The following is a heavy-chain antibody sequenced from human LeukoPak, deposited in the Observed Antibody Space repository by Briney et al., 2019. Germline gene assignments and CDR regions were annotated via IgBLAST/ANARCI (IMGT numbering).Heavy chain of an antibody. CDR2: ISYDGSNR. D-gene: IGHD6-19*01. J-gene: IGHJ4*02. CDR3: ARGRGVGEQWLLRGYFDY. Sequence: PGRSLRLSCAASGFTFSSYAMHWVRQAPGKGLEWVAVISYDGSNRYYADSVKGRFTTSRDSSKNTLYLQMNSLRVEDTALYYCARGRGVGEQWLLRGYFDYWGQGTLVTVSS. CDR1: GFTFSSYA. V-gene: IGHV3-30-3*01.